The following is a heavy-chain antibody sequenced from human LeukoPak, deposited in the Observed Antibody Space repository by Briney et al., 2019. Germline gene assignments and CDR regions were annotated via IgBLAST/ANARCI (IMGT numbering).Heavy chain of an antibody. CDR2: FDPEDGET. J-gene: IGHJ4*02. Sequence: ASVKVSCKVPGYTLTELSMHWVRQAPGKGLEWMGGFDPEDGETIYAQKFQGRVTMTEDTPTDTAYMELSSLRSEDTAVYYCATGGSGSYYELDYWGQGTLVTVSS. D-gene: IGHD3-10*01. CDR3: ATGGSGSYYELDY. CDR1: GYTLTELS. V-gene: IGHV1-24*01.